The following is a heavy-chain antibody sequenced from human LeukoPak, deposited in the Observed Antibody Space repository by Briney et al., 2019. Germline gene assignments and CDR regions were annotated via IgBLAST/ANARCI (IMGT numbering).Heavy chain of an antibody. CDR1: GFTFDDYA. CDR3: AKDLYSSSWYSPDY. D-gene: IGHD6-13*01. CDR2: ISWNSGSI. V-gene: IGHV3-9*01. Sequence: GGSLRLSCAASGFTFDDYAMHWVRQAPGKGLEWVSGISWNSGSIGYADSVKGRFTISRDNAKNSLYLQMNSLRAEDTALYYCAKDLYSSSWYSPDYWGQGALVTVSS. J-gene: IGHJ4*02.